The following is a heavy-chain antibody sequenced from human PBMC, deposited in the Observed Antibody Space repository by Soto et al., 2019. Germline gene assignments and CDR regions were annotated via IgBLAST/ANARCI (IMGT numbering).Heavy chain of an antibody. Sequence: QVQLQESGPGLVKPSQTLSLTCTVSGGSISSGDYYWSWIRQPPGKGLEWIGYIYYSGSTYYNPFLKSRVSITVDTSKNQFSRKLNSVTAADTAVYYCARDRVVPAHDDSWGQGTLVTVSS. CDR1: GGSISSGDYY. J-gene: IGHJ4*02. CDR2: IYYSGST. CDR3: ARDRVVPAHDDS. D-gene: IGHD2-2*01. V-gene: IGHV4-30-4*01.